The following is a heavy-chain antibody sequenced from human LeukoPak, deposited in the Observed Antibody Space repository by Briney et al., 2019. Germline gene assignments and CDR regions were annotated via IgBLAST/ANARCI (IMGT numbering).Heavy chain of an antibody. Sequence: GGSLRLSCAASGFTFNTYVMSWVRQAPGKGPEWVSAISNNGGYTYYADSVQGRFTISRDNSKSTLCLQMNSLRAEDTAVYYCAKQLGYCSDGSCYFPYWGQGTLVTVSS. D-gene: IGHD2-15*01. J-gene: IGHJ4*02. V-gene: IGHV3-23*01. CDR2: ISNNGGYT. CDR1: GFTFNTYV. CDR3: AKQLGYCSDGSCYFPY.